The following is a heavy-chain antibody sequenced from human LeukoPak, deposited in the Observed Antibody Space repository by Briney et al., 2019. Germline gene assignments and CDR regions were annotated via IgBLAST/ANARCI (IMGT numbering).Heavy chain of an antibody. V-gene: IGHV3-30*04. CDR2: ISDDGSSK. CDR3: ARVDDLDASDI. Sequence: GGSLRLSCVTSGFTFSNHAMHWVRQGPGKGLEWVAVISDDGSSKFYADSVKGRFTISRDNSKNTLFLQINSLRPEDSAVYFCARVDDLDASDIWGQGTLVTVSS. CDR1: GFTFSNHA. J-gene: IGHJ3*02. D-gene: IGHD2-2*03.